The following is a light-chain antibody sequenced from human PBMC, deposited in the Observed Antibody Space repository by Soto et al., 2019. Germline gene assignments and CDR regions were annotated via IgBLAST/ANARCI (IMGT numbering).Light chain of an antibody. Sequence: DIQMTQSPSAMSASLGDRVTITCRASQGISNSLAWFQQKPGRVPKRLIYGASTLQSWAPSRFSGSGSGTEFTLTISSLQPDDFATYYCQQYNSYSWTFGQGTKVDTK. CDR1: QGISNS. CDR3: QQYNSYSWT. CDR2: GAS. V-gene: IGKV1-17*03. J-gene: IGKJ1*01.